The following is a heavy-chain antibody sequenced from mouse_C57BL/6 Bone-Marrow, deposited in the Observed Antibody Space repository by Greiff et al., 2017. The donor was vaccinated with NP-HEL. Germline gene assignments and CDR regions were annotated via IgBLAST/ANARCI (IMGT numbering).Heavy chain of an antibody. CDR2: ISNLAYSI. D-gene: IGHD1-1*01. J-gene: IGHJ4*01. CDR1: GFTFSDYG. Sequence: EVNVVESGGGLVQPGGSLKLSCAASGFTFSDYGMAWVRQAPRKGPEWVAFISNLAYSIYYADTVTCRFTISRENAKNTLYLEMSRLRSEDTAMYYGARQGYYYGSSYVRAMDYWGQGTSVTVSS. CDR3: ARQGYYYGSSYVRAMDY. V-gene: IGHV5-15*01.